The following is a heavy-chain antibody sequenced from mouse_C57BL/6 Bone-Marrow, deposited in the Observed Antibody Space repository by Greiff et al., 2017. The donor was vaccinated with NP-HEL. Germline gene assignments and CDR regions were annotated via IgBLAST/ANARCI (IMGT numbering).Heavy chain of an antibody. CDR1: GYSFTDYN. J-gene: IGHJ2*01. V-gene: IGHV1-39*01. CDR2: INPNYGTT. D-gene: IGHD1-1*01. CDR3: ARSLFITTVVGDFDY. Sequence: EVQLQESGPELVKPGASVKISCKASGYSFTDYNMNWVKQSNGKSLEWIGVINPNYGTTSYNQKFKGKATLTVDQSSSTAYMQLNSLTSEDSAVYYCARSLFITTVVGDFDYWGQGTTLTVSS.